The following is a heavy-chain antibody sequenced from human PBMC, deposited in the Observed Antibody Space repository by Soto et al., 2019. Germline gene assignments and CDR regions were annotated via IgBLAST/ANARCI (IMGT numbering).Heavy chain of an antibody. V-gene: IGHV4-4*07. CDR1: GGAIGSHY. J-gene: IGHJ5*02. Sequence: PSETLSLTCTISGGAIGSHYWTWIRQPAGKGLEWIGRIYGSGSTKYNPSLQGRVTMSLDTSKNQFSLRLESVTAADTAVYYCARGQRFSDWFDPWGQGTLVTVSS. CDR2: IYGSGST. D-gene: IGHD3-3*01. CDR3: ARGQRFSDWFDP.